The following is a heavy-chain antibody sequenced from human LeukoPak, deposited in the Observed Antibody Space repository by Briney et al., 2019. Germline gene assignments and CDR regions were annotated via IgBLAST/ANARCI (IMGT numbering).Heavy chain of an antibody. CDR2: INPSGGST. J-gene: IGHJ6*02. V-gene: IGHV1-46*01. D-gene: IGHD1-26*01. CDR3: ARSLPVGATWDYYGMDV. Sequence: ASVKVSCTASGYTFTSYYMHWVRQAPGQGLEWMGIINPSGGSTSYAQKFQGRVTMTRDTSTSTVYMELSSLRSEDTAVYYCARSLPVGATWDYYGMDVWGQGTTVTVSS. CDR1: GYTFTSYY.